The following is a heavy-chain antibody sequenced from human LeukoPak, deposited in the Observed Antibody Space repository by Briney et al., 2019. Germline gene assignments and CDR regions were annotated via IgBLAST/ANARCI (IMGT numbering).Heavy chain of an antibody. CDR2: IITIFGMA. J-gene: IGHJ4*02. Sequence: GASVKVSCKGTGCTFSSYAISWVRQAPGQGLEWMGRIITIFGMANNAQKFQGRVTITADKSTSKAYMELSSLRSEDTAVYYCACAAPATATLDYWGQGTLVTVSS. CDR3: ACAAPATATLDY. D-gene: IGHD1-26*01. CDR1: GCTFSSYA. V-gene: IGHV1-69*04.